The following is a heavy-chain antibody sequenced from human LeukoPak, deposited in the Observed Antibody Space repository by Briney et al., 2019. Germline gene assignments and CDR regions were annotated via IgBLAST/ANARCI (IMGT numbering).Heavy chain of an antibody. CDR1: GFAFSSYA. D-gene: IGHD3-22*01. J-gene: IGHJ4*02. V-gene: IGHV3-23*01. CDR3: AKDYYDISGSRYDF. Sequence: GGSLRLSCAASGFAFSSYAMSWVRQAPGKGLEWVSAISGSGGDTRYADSVRGRFTISRDNSKNTLYMQVNSLRAEDTAVYYCAKDYYDISGSRYDFWGQGTLVTVSS. CDR2: ISGSGGDT.